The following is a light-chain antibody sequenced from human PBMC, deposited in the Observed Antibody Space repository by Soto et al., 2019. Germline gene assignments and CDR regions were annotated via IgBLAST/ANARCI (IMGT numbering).Light chain of an antibody. V-gene: IGLV2-23*02. CDR3: CSYAGSVYV. CDR1: SSDVGSYNL. J-gene: IGLJ1*01. Sequence: QSVLTQAASVSGSPGQSITISCTGTSSDVGSYNLVSWYQQHPGKAPKLMIYEVSKRPSGVSNRFSGSKSGNTASLTISGLQAEDEADYYCCSYAGSVYVFGTGTKVTVL. CDR2: EVS.